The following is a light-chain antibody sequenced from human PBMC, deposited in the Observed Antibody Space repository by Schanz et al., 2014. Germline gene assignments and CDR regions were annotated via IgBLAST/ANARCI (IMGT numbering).Light chain of an antibody. CDR2: DAS. V-gene: IGKV3D-20*02. J-gene: IGKJ4*01. CDR1: QSVSSSH. Sequence: EIVMTQSPGTLSLSPGERATLSCRASQSVSSSHLAWYQQKPGQAPRLLIYDASNRATGIPARFSGSGSGTDFTLTISSLEHEDFAVYYCQQRSKWPLSFGGGTKVEIK. CDR3: QQRSKWPLS.